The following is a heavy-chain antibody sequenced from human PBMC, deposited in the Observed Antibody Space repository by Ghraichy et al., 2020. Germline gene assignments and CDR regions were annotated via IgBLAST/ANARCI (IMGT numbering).Heavy chain of an antibody. V-gene: IGHV1-18*01. CDR1: GYTFHNYA. CDR2: INGYNGDT. CDR3: ARAPLFCSTISCFSLKYFGMDV. J-gene: IGHJ6*02. Sequence: ASVKVSCKTSGYTFHNYAITWVRQAPGQGLECLGWINGYNGDTTYARKLQGRVTMTTDTSTATAYMELRSLTSDDTAMYFCARAPLFCSTISCFSLKYFGMDVWGQGTTVTVYS. D-gene: IGHD2-2*01.